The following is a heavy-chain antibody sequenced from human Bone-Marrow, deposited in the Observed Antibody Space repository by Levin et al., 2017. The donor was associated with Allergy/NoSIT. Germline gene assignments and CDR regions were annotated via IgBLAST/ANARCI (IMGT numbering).Heavy chain of an antibody. V-gene: IGHV3-48*03. Sequence: LPSETLSLTCAASGFTFSSYDFNWVRQAPGKGLEWVSHIRSSGSPIYYADSVKGRFTISRDNAKNSLYLQMNSLRAEDTAVYYCAREDQIAGAGPWVFDYWGQGTLVTVSS. CDR2: IRSSGSPI. CDR1: GFTFSSYD. J-gene: IGHJ4*02. D-gene: IGHD6-13*01. CDR3: AREDQIAGAGPWVFDY.